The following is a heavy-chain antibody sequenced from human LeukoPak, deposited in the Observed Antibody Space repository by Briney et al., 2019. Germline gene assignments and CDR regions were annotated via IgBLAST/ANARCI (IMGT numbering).Heavy chain of an antibody. CDR2: ISYDGSNK. D-gene: IGHD3-16*02. CDR1: GFTFSSYA. Sequence: GGSLRLSCAASGFTFSSYAMHWVRQAPGKGLEWVAVISYDGSNKYYADSVKGRFTISKDSSKNTLYLQMNSLRAEDTAVYYCARENQDYVWGSYRSSLDYWGQGTLVTVSS. J-gene: IGHJ4*02. CDR3: ARENQDYVWGSYRSSLDY. V-gene: IGHV3-30-3*01.